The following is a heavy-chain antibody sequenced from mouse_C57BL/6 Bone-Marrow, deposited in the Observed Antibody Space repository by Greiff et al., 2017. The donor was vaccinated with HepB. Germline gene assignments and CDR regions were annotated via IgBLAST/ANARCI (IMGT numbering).Heavy chain of an antibody. CDR2: ISDGGSYT. Sequence: EVHLVESGGGLVKPGGSLKLSCAASGFTFSSYAMSWVRQTPEKRLEWVATISDGGSYTYYPDNVKGRFTISRDNAKNNLYLQMSHLKSEDTAMYYCARDQPTVVATDYAMDYWGQGTSVTVSS. CDR3: ARDQPTVVATDYAMDY. CDR1: GFTFSSYA. J-gene: IGHJ4*01. V-gene: IGHV5-4*01. D-gene: IGHD1-1*01.